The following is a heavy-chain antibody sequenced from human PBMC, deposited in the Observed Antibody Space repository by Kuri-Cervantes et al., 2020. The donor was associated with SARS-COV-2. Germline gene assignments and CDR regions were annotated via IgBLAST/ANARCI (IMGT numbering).Heavy chain of an antibody. CDR1: GFTFSSYS. D-gene: IGHD5-24*01. Sequence: ETLSLTCSASGFTFSSYSINWVRQAPGKGLEWVSSISSWSTYIFYADSVKGRFTLSRDNARNSLYLQMNSLRAEDTAVYYCARLIGDGYPRYSFDHWGQGTLVTVSS. CDR3: ARLIGDGYPRYSFDH. J-gene: IGHJ4*02. CDR2: ISSWSTYI. V-gene: IGHV3-21*01.